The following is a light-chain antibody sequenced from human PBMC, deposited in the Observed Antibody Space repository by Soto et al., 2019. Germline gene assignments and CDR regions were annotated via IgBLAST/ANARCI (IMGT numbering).Light chain of an antibody. Sequence: QSALTQPPSASGSPGQSVTISCTGTSSDVGGYNFVSWYQQHPGKAPKLMIYEVSERPSGVPDRFSGSKSGNTASLTVSGLQAADEAADYCSSYAGRNIVVFGGGTKLTVL. J-gene: IGLJ2*01. V-gene: IGLV2-8*01. CDR2: EVS. CDR3: SSYAGRNIVV. CDR1: SSDVGGYNF.